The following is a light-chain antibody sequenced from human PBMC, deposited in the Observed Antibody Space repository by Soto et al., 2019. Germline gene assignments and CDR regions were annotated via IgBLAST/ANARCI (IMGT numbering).Light chain of an antibody. CDR3: CSYAGISIYV. Sequence: QSALTQPASVSGSPGQSLTISCTGTSSDVGTYNLVSWYQQHPGKAPKLLIYEVAARPSGVSNRFSGSKSGNTASLTISGLQAEDEADYYCCSYAGISIYVFVTGTKVTVL. CDR2: EVA. V-gene: IGLV2-23*02. CDR1: SSDVGTYNL. J-gene: IGLJ1*01.